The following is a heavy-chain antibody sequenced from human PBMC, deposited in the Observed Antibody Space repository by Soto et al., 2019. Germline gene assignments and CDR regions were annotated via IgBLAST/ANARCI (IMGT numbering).Heavy chain of an antibody. CDR3: AQTQGGVWGSYRAPFDY. D-gene: IGHD3-16*02. J-gene: IGHJ4*02. CDR1: GYTFTSYG. Sequence: QVQLVQSGAEVKKPGASVKVSCKASGYTFTSYGISWVRQAPGQGLEWMGWISAYNGNTNYAQKRQGRVIMTTDTPPSTDYTELRSLRSDDTAVYYWAQTQGGVWGSYRAPFDYWGQGTLVTASS. V-gene: IGHV1-18*01. CDR2: ISAYNGNT.